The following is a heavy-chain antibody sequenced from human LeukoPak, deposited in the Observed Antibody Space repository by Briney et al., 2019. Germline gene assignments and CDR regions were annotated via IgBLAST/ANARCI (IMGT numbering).Heavy chain of an antibody. CDR2: ISAYNGNT. D-gene: IGHD3-10*01. CDR1: GYTFTSYG. CDR3: AREAITMVRGVPKNYGMDV. V-gene: IGHV1-18*01. J-gene: IGHJ6*02. Sequence: ASVKVSCKASGYTFTSYGISWVRQAPGQGLEWMGWISAYNGNTNYAQKLQGRVTMTTDTSTSTAYMELRSLRSDDTAVYYCAREAITMVRGVPKNYGMDVWGQGTTVTVSS.